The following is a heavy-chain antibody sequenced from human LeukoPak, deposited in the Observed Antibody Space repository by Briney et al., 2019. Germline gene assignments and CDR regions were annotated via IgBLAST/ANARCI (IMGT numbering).Heavy chain of an antibody. CDR1: GYTFTSYG. Sequence: GASVKVSCKASGYTFTSYGISWVRQAPGQGLEWMGRIIPIFGTANYAQKFQGRVTITADTSTDTAYMELSSLRSEDTAVYYCATEGHCSGGSCYFADYSFDYWGQGTLVTVSS. CDR2: IIPIFGTA. D-gene: IGHD2-15*01. J-gene: IGHJ4*02. CDR3: ATEGHCSGGSCYFADYSFDY. V-gene: IGHV1-69*06.